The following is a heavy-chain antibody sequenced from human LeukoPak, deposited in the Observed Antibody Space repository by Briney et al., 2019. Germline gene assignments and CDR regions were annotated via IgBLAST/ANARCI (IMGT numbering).Heavy chain of an antibody. CDR1: GFTFSTYA. D-gene: IGHD6-19*01. J-gene: IGHJ4*02. CDR2: ISGSDDGT. V-gene: IGHV3-23*01. Sequence: GGSLRLSCAASGFTFSTYAMSWVRQAPGKGLEWVSTISGSDDGTYYADSVRGRFTISRDNSKNTLYLQMNSLRAEDTAVYSCAKARSGWYLSYLDSWGQGILVTVSS. CDR3: AKARSGWYLSYLDS.